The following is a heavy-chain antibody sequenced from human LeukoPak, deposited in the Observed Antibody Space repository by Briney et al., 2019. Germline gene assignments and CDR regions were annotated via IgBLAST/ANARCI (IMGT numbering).Heavy chain of an antibody. J-gene: IGHJ4*02. CDR2: IYHSGNT. Sequence: SETLSLTCNVAGASMSSNYWSWIRQPPGKGLEWIGYIYHSGNTNYSPSLESRVTMSVDESKNQFSLRVHFVSAADTAVYYCASTRRAAVAGRFDSWGQGTLVTVSS. CDR1: GASMSSNY. D-gene: IGHD6-19*01. V-gene: IGHV4-4*09. CDR3: ASTRRAAVAGRFDS.